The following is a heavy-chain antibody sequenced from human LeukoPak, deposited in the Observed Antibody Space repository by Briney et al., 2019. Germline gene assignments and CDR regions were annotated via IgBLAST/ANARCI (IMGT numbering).Heavy chain of an antibody. J-gene: IGHJ4*02. CDR1: GYTFTSYG. Sequence: ASVKVSCKASGYTFTSYGISWVRQAPGQGLEWMGWINPNSGGTNYAQKFQGRVTMTRDTSISTAYMELSRLRSDDTAVYYCARREGYDYGDSSFDYWGQGTLVTVSS. CDR2: INPNSGGT. D-gene: IGHD4-17*01. V-gene: IGHV1-2*02. CDR3: ARREGYDYGDSSFDY.